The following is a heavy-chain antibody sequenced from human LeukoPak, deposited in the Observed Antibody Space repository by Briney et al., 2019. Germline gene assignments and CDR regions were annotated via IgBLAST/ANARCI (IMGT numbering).Heavy chain of an antibody. V-gene: IGHV3-74*01. CDR2: FDSDGTTT. Sequence: GGSLRLSYAVSGFTVSSCCLHWVRQAPGKELVWVSRFDSDGTTTTYADSVKGRFAISRDVAKNTVYLQMNSLRAEDTAVYYCATSPTIKGGFDSWGQGTLVTVSS. CDR3: ATSPTIKGGFDS. J-gene: IGHJ4*02. D-gene: IGHD4/OR15-4a*01. CDR1: GFTVSSCC.